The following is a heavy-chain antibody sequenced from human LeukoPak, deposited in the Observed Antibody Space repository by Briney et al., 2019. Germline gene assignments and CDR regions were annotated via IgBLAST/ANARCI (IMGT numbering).Heavy chain of an antibody. CDR3: ARAIAVAGPYYFDY. CDR1: GFTFSSYS. V-gene: IGHV3-21*01. J-gene: IGHJ4*02. Sequence: GGSLRLSCAASGFTFSSYSMNWVRQAPGKGLVWVSSISSSSSYIYYAYSLKGRFTIYRDNAKNSLSLQMNSLRAEDTAVYYCARAIAVAGPYYFDYWGQGTLVTVSS. D-gene: IGHD6-19*01. CDR2: ISSSSSYI.